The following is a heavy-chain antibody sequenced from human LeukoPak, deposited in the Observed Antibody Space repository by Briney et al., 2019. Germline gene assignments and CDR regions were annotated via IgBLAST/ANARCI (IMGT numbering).Heavy chain of an antibody. Sequence: ASVKVSCKASGYTFTGYYMHWVRQAPGQGLEWMGWINPNSGGTNYAQKFQGRVTMTRDTSISTAYMELSRLRSDDTAVYYCARDWGSYNSRYYYYMDVWGKGTTVTVSS. J-gene: IGHJ6*03. CDR2: INPNSGGT. D-gene: IGHD3-16*01. CDR1: GYTFTGYY. CDR3: ARDWGSYNSRYYYYMDV. V-gene: IGHV1-2*02.